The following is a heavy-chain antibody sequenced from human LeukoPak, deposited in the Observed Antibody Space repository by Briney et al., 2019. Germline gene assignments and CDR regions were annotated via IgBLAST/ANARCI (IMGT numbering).Heavy chain of an antibody. D-gene: IGHD6-6*01. Sequence: SVKVSCKASGGTFSTYAISWVRQAPGQGLEWMGRIIPIFGTASYAQKFQGRVTITADKSTSTAYMELSSLRSEDTAVYYCAGDQRPGSYNWFDPWGQGTLVTVSS. CDR1: GGTFSTYA. J-gene: IGHJ5*02. CDR3: AGDQRPGSYNWFDP. V-gene: IGHV1-69*06. CDR2: IIPIFGTA.